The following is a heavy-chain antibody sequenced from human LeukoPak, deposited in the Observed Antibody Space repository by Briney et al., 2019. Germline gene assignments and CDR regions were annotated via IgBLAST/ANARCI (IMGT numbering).Heavy chain of an antibody. Sequence: SETLSLTCTVSGGSISSYYWSWIRQPPGKGLEWIGYVYYSGSTNYNPSLKSRVTISVDTSKNQFSLKLSSVTAADTAVYYCARQPMPRAFDIWGQGTMVTVSS. CDR3: ARQPMPRAFDI. J-gene: IGHJ3*02. CDR2: VYYSGST. CDR1: GGSISSYY. D-gene: IGHD2-2*01. V-gene: IGHV4-59*01.